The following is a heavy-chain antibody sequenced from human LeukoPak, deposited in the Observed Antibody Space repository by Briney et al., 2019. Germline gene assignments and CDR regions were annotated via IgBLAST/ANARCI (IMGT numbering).Heavy chain of an antibody. D-gene: IGHD1-7*01. J-gene: IGHJ4*02. CDR3: ARGSNWNYSY. V-gene: IGHV1-69*05. Sequence: GASVKVSCKASGGTFSSYAISWARQAPGQGLEWMGRIIPIFGTANYAQKFQGRVTITTDESTSTAYMELSSLRSEDTAVYYCARGSNWNYSYWGQGTLVTVSS. CDR1: GGTFSSYA. CDR2: IIPIFGTA.